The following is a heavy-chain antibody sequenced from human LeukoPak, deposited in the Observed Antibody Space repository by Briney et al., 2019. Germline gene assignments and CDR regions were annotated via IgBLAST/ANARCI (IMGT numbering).Heavy chain of an antibody. J-gene: IGHJ4*02. Sequence: SETLSLTCAVYGGSFSGYYWNWIRQPPGKGLEWIGYIYYTGSTNYNPSLKSRVTISLDTSKNQFSLKLSSVTAADTAVYYCARGSRPTTTVVYFDYWGQGTLVTVSS. CDR3: ARGSRPTTTVVYFDY. CDR2: IYYTGST. V-gene: IGHV4-59*01. D-gene: IGHD4-23*01. CDR1: GGSFSGYY.